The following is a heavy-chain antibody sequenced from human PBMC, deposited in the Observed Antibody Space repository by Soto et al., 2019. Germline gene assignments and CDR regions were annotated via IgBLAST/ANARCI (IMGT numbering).Heavy chain of an antibody. CDR3: ARDHGKSFWDSNAFDI. Sequence: GGSLRLSCAASGFTFSSYEMNWVRQAPGKGLEWVSYISSSGSTIYYADSVKGRFTISRDNAKNSLYLQMNSLRAEDTAVYYCARDHGKSFWDSNAFDIWGQGTMVTVSS. CDR2: ISSSGSTI. J-gene: IGHJ3*02. D-gene: IGHD3-16*01. CDR1: GFTFSSYE. V-gene: IGHV3-48*03.